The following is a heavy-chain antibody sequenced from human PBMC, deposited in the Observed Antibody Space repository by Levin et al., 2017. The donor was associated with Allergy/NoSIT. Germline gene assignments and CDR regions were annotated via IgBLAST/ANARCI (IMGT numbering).Heavy chain of an antibody. Sequence: PGESLKISCQGSGYTFTTYWITWVRQMPGKGLEWMGIIYPGDSDTRYSPSFQGQVTISADKSISTAYLQWSSLKAADTAIYYCARQTRSSWRGLDYWGQGTLVTVSS. CDR3: ARQTRSSWRGLDY. V-gene: IGHV5-51*01. CDR1: GYTFTTYW. J-gene: IGHJ4*02. CDR2: IYPGDSDT. D-gene: IGHD6-13*01.